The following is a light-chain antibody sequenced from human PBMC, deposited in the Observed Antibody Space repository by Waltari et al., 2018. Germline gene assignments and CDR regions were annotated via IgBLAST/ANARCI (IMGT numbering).Light chain of an antibody. CDR2: VNSDGSH. CDR1: SGHSSNI. J-gene: IGLJ3*02. V-gene: IGLV4-69*01. Sequence: QLVLTQSLSASASLGASVKLTCTLSSGHSSNIIAWLQQQPGKGPRYLMQVNSDGSHRKGDEIPDRFSGSSSGAERYLTISSLQSEDEADYYCETGGHGTWVFGGGTKLTVL. CDR3: ETGGHGTWV.